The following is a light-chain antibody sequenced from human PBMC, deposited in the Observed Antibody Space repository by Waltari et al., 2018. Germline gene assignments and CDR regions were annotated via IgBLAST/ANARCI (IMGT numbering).Light chain of an antibody. CDR1: QSIGKY. CDR2: GAS. CDR3: QHYVRLPAT. V-gene: IGKV3-20*01. Sequence: EIVLTQSPGTLSLSPGESATLFRRASQSIGKYLVWYQQKPGQAPRLLIYGASTRATGIPDRFSGGGSGTDFSLSITRLEPEDFAVYYCQHYVRLPATFGQGTTVEI. J-gene: IGKJ1*01.